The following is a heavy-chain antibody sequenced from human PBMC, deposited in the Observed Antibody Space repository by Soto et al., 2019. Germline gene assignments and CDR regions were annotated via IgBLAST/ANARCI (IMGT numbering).Heavy chain of an antibody. D-gene: IGHD6-19*01. CDR1: GFTFSSYG. Sequence: PGGSLRLSCAASGFTFSSYGMHCVRQASWKGLEWVVRIRSKANIYATAYAASVKGRFTISRDDSKNTAYLQINSLKTEDTAVYYCTRDFRIAVGGTFRYWGQGTLVTVSS. J-gene: IGHJ4*02. V-gene: IGHV3-73*01. CDR3: TRDFRIAVGGTFRY. CDR2: IRSKANIYAT.